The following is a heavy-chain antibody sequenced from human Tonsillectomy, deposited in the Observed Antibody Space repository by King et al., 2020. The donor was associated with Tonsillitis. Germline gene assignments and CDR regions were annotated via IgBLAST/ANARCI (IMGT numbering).Heavy chain of an antibody. Sequence: QLVQSGGGVVQPGRSLRLSCAASGFTFSNYGMHWVRLAPGKGLEWVAVISFDGVNEYYADSVKGRFTISRDNSKNTLYLLMNSLRAEDTAVYYCAKDFSRYYDSLTGTNGMDVWGQGTTVTVSS. J-gene: IGHJ6*02. CDR3: AKDFSRYYDSLTGTNGMDV. D-gene: IGHD3-9*01. CDR1: GFTFSNYG. V-gene: IGHV3-30*18. CDR2: ISFDGVNE.